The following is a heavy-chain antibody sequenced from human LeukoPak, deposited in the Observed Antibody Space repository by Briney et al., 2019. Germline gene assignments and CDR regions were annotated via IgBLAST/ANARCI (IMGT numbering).Heavy chain of an antibody. Sequence: SETLSLTCAVYGGSFSGYYWSWIRQPPGKGLEWIVEINHSGSTNYNPSLKSRVTISVDTSKNQFSLKLSSVTAADTAVYYCARGLVRYSGSPESLGDWFDPWGQGTLVTVSS. J-gene: IGHJ5*02. CDR2: INHSGST. CDR1: GGSFSGYY. CDR3: ARGLVRYSGSPESLGDWFDP. D-gene: IGHD1-26*01. V-gene: IGHV4-34*01.